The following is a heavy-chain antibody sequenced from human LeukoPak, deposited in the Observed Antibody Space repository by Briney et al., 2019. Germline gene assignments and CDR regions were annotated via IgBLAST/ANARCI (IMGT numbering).Heavy chain of an antibody. CDR3: ARHLYYDFWSGYWGTGAFDI. CDR2: INHSGST. Sequence: PSETLSLTCAVYGGSFSDYYWSWIRQPPGKGLEWIGEINHSGSTNYNPSLKSRVTISVDTSKNQFSLKLSSVTAADTAVYYCARHLYYDFWSGYWGTGAFDIWGQGTMVTVSS. CDR1: GGSFSDYY. V-gene: IGHV4-34*01. D-gene: IGHD3-3*01. J-gene: IGHJ3*02.